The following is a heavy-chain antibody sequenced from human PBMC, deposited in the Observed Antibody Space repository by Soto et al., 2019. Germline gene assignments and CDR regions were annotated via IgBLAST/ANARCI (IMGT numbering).Heavy chain of an antibody. V-gene: IGHV1-69*13. Sequence: SVKVSRKASGGTFSSYAISWVRQAPGQGLEWMGGIIPIFGTANYAQKFQGRVTITADESTSTAYMELSSLRSEDTAVYYCAREYDSSGYYWDNWGQGTLVTVSS. J-gene: IGHJ4*02. CDR2: IIPIFGTA. CDR1: GGTFSSYA. D-gene: IGHD3-22*01. CDR3: AREYDSSGYYWDN.